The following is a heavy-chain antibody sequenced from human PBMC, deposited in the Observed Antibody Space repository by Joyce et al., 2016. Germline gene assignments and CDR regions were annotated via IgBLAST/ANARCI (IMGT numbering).Heavy chain of an antibody. J-gene: IGHJ3*01. D-gene: IGHD2-2*01. CDR1: GGSFGAQT. CDR3: ASGVAGYGSSSRCQRPVDV. Sequence: QVHLVQSGAEVKMPGSSVKVSCTASGGSFGAQTCNWVRQTPGQGLEWMGGIIPDFVTPHYAQKYQGTGSITADTGTSTVFMEVRSLTADDTAMYYCASGVAGYGSSSRCQRPVDVWGQGTMVIVS. V-gene: IGHV1-69*14. CDR2: IIPDFVTP.